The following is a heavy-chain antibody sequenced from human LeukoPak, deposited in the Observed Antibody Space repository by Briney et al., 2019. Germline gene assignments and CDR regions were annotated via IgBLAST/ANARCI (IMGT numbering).Heavy chain of an antibody. J-gene: IGHJ4*02. CDR2: IYYSRST. Sequence: SETLSLTCTVSGGSISSSSYYWGWIRQPPGKGLEWIGSIYYSRSTYYNPSLKSRVTISVDTSKNQFSPKLSSVTAADTAVYYCASQFGVVIYWGQGTLVTVSS. V-gene: IGHV4-39*01. CDR3: ASQFGVVIY. D-gene: IGHD3-3*01. CDR1: GGSISSSSYY.